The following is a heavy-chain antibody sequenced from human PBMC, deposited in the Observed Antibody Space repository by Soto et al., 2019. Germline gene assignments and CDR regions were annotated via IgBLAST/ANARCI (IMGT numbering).Heavy chain of an antibody. CDR3: ARLDIVVVVAARSWFDP. J-gene: IGHJ5*02. V-gene: IGHV4-34*01. CDR1: GGSFSGYY. D-gene: IGHD2-15*01. Sequence: QVQLQQWGAGLLKPSETLSLTCAVYGGSFSGYYWSWIRQPPGKGLEWIGEINHSGSTNYNPSLKSRVTISVDTSKNQFSLKLSSVTAADTAVYYCARLDIVVVVAARSWFDPWGQGTLVTVSS. CDR2: INHSGST.